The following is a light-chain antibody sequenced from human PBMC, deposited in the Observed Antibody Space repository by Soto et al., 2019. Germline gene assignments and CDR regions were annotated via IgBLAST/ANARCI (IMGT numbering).Light chain of an antibody. Sequence: DIQMTQSPSSLSASVGDRVTITCRASQSIANYLNWYQQKPGTAPKLLIFAASSLQSGVPSRLSGSGSGTDCTLTFSRPQPEDFATYYCQQYNSYWRFGQGTKV. CDR2: AAS. CDR1: QSIANY. CDR3: QQYNSYWR. J-gene: IGKJ1*01. V-gene: IGKV1-39*01.